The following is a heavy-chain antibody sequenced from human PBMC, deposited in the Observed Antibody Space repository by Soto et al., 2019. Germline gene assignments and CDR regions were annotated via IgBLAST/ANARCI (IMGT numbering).Heavy chain of an antibody. CDR3: ARDGSYTTIFGVVTWFDP. Sequence: SETLSLTCAVYGGSFSGYYWSWIRQPPGKGLEWIGYIYHSGSTNYNPSLKSRVTISVDTSKNQFSLKLSSVTAADTAVYYCARDGSYTTIFGVVTWFDPWGQGTLVTVSS. CDR1: GGSFSGYY. J-gene: IGHJ5*02. CDR2: IYHSGST. V-gene: IGHV4-34*09. D-gene: IGHD3-3*01.